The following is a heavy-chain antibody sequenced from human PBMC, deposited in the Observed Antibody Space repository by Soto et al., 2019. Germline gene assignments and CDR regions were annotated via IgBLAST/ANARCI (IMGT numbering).Heavy chain of an antibody. Sequence: GGSLRLSCAASGFTFSSYAMDWVRQAPGKGLEWVAVISYDESNKYYADSVKGRFTISRDNSENTLYLQMNSLRAEDTAVYYCARGASGWYKDAFDIWGPGTMVTVSS. CDR2: ISYDESNK. D-gene: IGHD6-19*01. CDR3: ARGASGWYKDAFDI. J-gene: IGHJ3*02. CDR1: GFTFSSYA. V-gene: IGHV3-30-3*01.